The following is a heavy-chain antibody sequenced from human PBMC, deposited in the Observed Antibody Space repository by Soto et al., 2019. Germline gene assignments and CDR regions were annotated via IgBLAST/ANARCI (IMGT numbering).Heavy chain of an antibody. CDR2: INPSGGST. CDR3: ARADIVVVPAAIGNQDYYYYYGMDV. D-gene: IGHD2-2*01. CDR1: GYSFTSYY. J-gene: IGHJ6*02. V-gene: IGHV1-46*01. Sequence: ASVKVSCKASGYSFTSYYMHWVRQAPGQGLEWMGIINPSGGSTSYAQKFQGRVTMTRDTSTSTVYMELSSLRSEDTAVYYCARADIVVVPAAIGNQDYYYYYGMDVWGQGTTVTVSS.